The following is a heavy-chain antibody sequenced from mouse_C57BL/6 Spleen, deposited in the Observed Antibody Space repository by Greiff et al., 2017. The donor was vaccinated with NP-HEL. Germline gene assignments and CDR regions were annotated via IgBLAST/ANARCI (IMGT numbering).Heavy chain of an antibody. D-gene: IGHD2-4*01. CDR2: IDPSDSYT. J-gene: IGHJ2*01. CDR1: GYTFTSYW. V-gene: IGHV1-59*01. CDR3: ARNYDYAN. Sequence: QVQLQQPGAELVRPGTSVTLSCKASGYTFTSYWMHWVKQRPGQGLEWIGVIDPSDSYTNYNQKFKGKATLTVDTSSSTAYMQLSSLTSEDSAVYYCARNYDYANWGQGTTLTVSS.